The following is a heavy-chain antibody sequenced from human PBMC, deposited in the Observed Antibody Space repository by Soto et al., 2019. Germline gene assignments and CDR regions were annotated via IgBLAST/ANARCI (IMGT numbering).Heavy chain of an antibody. CDR2: IYPGDSDT. Sequence: PGESLKISCKGSGYSFTSYWIGWVRQMPGKGLEWMGIIYPGDSDTRYSPSFQGQVTISADKSISTAYLQWSSLKASDTAMYYCARRGRYSSSSYYYYYGMDVWGQGTTVTVSS. J-gene: IGHJ6*02. V-gene: IGHV5-51*01. CDR3: ARRGRYSSSSYYYYYGMDV. CDR1: GYSFTSYW. D-gene: IGHD6-6*01.